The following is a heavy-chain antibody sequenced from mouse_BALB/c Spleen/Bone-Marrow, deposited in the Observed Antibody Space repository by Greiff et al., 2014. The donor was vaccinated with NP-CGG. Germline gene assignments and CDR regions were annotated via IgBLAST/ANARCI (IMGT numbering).Heavy chain of an antibody. CDR3: ARVRYDWYFDD. CDR2: IYPYNGGT. D-gene: IGHD2-14*01. V-gene: IGHV1S29*02. J-gene: IGHJ1*01. Sequence: EVKLMESGPELVKPGASVKISCKASGYTFTDYNMHWVKQSHGKSLEWIGYIYPYNGGTGYNQKFKSKATLTVDNSSSTAYMELSSTTSEDSAVYYCARVRYDWYFDDWGAGTTVTVSS. CDR1: GYTFTDYN.